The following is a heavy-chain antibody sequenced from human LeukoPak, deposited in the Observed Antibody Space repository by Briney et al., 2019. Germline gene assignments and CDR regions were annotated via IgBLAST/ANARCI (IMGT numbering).Heavy chain of an antibody. CDR3: ARGRSGEVIFRVDHGMDV. J-gene: IGHJ6*02. CDR1: GFTVSTNY. V-gene: IGHV3-53*01. D-gene: IGHD3-3*01. Sequence: GGSLRLSCAASGFTVSTNYMNWVRQTPGKGLECVSVIYSDGDTYYADSVKGRFIISRDNSKNTLYLQMNSLRAEDTAVYYCARGRSGEVIFRVDHGMDVWGQGTTVTVSS. CDR2: IYSDGDT.